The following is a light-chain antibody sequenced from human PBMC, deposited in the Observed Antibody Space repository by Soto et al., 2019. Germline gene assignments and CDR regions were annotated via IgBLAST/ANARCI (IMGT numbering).Light chain of an antibody. Sequence: EIVLTQPPGTLSLSPGERATLSCRASQSVSSSYLAWYQQKPGQAPRVLIYGASSRATGIPDRFSGSGSGTDFTLTISRLEPEDFAVYYCQQYGSSPATFGQGTKV. CDR2: GAS. CDR3: QQYGSSPAT. V-gene: IGKV3-20*01. CDR1: QSVSSSY. J-gene: IGKJ1*01.